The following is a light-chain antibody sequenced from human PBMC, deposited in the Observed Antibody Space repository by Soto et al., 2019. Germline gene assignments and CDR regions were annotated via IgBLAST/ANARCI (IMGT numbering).Light chain of an antibody. CDR3: QQCKSDPIN. CDR2: DTS. Sequence: AIQLTQSPSSLSASVGDRVTITCRASQGISSALAWYQQRPGKAPKLLIYDTSTLEGGVPSRFSGSGSGTEFTLTISSLQPADFATYYFQQCKSDPINFGQGTRLQIK. V-gene: IGKV1-13*02. CDR1: QGISSA. J-gene: IGKJ5*01.